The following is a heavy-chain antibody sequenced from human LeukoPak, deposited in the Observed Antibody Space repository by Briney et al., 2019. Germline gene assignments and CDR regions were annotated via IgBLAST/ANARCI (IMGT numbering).Heavy chain of an antibody. J-gene: IGHJ4*02. Sequence: SVKVSCKASGGTFSSYAISWVRQAPGQGLEWMGRIIPIFGIANYAQKFQGRVTITADNSTSTAYMELSSLRSEDTAVYYCARRLGYCSGGSCYYFDYWGQGTLVTVSS. CDR3: ARRLGYCSGGSCYYFDY. CDR1: GGTFSSYA. V-gene: IGHV1-69*04. D-gene: IGHD2-15*01. CDR2: IIPIFGIA.